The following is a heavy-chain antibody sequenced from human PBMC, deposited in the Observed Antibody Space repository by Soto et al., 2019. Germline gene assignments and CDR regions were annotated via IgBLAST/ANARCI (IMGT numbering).Heavy chain of an antibody. V-gene: IGHV4-39*01. CDR3: ARSRPISDYYGSGSYYY. J-gene: IGHJ4*02. Sequence: SETLSLTCTVSGGSISSSSYYWGWIRQPPGKGLEWIGSIYYSGSTYYNPSLKSRVTISVDTSKNQFSLKLSSVTAAETAVYYCARSRPISDYYGSGSYYYWGQGTLVTVSS. D-gene: IGHD3-10*01. CDR1: GGSISSSSYY. CDR2: IYYSGST.